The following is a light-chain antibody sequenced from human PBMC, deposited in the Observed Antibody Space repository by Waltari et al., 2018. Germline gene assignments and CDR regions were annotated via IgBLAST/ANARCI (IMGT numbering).Light chain of an antibody. CDR3: GTWDSSLSGAV. CDR2: EDS. V-gene: IGLV1-51*02. Sequence: QSVLTQPPSVSAAPGQRVTIPCHGGCSNIGNNYVSWYRQFPGTAPKLLIYEDSERPSGIPGRFSGSKSGTSATLDITGLQAGDEADYYCGTWDSSLSGAVFGGGTHLTVL. J-gene: IGLJ7*01. CDR1: CSNIGNNY.